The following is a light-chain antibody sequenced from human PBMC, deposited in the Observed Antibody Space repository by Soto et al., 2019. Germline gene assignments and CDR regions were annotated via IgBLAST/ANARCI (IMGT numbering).Light chain of an antibody. Sequence: EIVLTQSPGTLSLSPGERATLSCRASQSVSPYLAWYQHKPGQAPRLLIYGASSRATGIPDRFSGSGSGTDFTLASSRLEPGVFAVYFCQQYGSSPPVTFGPGTKVDIK. J-gene: IGKJ3*01. CDR3: QQYGSSPPVT. CDR1: QSVSPY. V-gene: IGKV3-20*01. CDR2: GAS.